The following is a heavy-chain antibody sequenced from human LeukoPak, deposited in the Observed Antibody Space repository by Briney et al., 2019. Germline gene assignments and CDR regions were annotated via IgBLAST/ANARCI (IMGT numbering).Heavy chain of an antibody. CDR1: GDSFSRFG. CDR3: AREQRRDANWFFDL. D-gene: IGHD3-10*01. V-gene: IGHV1-69*01. CDR2: ITLIFGSA. Sequence: SVKVTFKASGDSFSRFGFKSVGQAPGQGLAWMGRITLIFGSAHYPQRFQGRVTITADESTTTVYMQLSILRSEDTAMYYCAREQRRDANWFFDLWGQGTVVTVSS. J-gene: IGHJ4*02.